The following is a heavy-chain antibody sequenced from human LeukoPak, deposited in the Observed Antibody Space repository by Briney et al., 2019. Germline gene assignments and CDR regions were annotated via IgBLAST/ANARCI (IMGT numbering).Heavy chain of an antibody. CDR3: ARGGRDGYSTFDY. Sequence: PSETLSLTCAVSGGSISSGGYSWSWLRQPPGPGLEWIVYIYHSGSTYYNPSLKSRVTISVYRSKNQFSLKLSSVTAADTAVYYCARGGRDGYSTFDYWGQGTLVTVSS. J-gene: IGHJ4*02. V-gene: IGHV4-30-2*01. CDR1: GGSISSGGYS. CDR2: IYHSGST. D-gene: IGHD5-24*01.